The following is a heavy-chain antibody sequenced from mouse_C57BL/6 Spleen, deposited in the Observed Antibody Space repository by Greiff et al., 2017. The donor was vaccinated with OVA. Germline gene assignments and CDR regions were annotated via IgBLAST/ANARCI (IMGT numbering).Heavy chain of an antibody. J-gene: IGHJ1*03. D-gene: IGHD1-1*01. CDR1: GYTFTSYW. V-gene: IGHV1-59*01. CDR3: ASKRTKGTLVATRYFDV. Sequence: QVQLQQPGAELVRPGTSVKLSCKASGYTFTSYWMHWVKQRPGQGLEWIGVIDPSDSYTNYNQKFKGKATLTVDTSSSTAYMQLSSLTSEDSAVYYCASKRTKGTLVATRYFDVWGTGTTVTVSS. CDR2: IDPSDSYT.